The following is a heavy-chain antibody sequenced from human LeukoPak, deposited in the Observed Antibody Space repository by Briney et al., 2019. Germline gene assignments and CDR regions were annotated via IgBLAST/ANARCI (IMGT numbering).Heavy chain of an antibody. CDR1: GYTFTSYG. Sequence: ASVKVSCKASGYTFTSYGISWVRQAPGQGLEWMGWISAYNGNTNYAQKLQGRVTMTTDTSTSTAYMELRSLRSDDTAVYYCARDRRYQLLWYEGHDAFDIWGQGRMVTVSS. D-gene: IGHD2-2*01. J-gene: IGHJ3*02. CDR3: ARDRRYQLLWYEGHDAFDI. CDR2: ISAYNGNT. V-gene: IGHV1-18*01.